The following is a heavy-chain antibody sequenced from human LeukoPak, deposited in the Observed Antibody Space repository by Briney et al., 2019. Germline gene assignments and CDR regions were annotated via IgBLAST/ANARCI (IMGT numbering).Heavy chain of an antibody. V-gene: IGHV4-38-2*02. CDR1: NYSINSGYY. J-gene: IGHJ4*02. D-gene: IGHD3-10*01. CDR3: ARDMVEYYGSGSYSDY. CDR2: IYYSGST. Sequence: SGTLSLTCTVSNYSINSGYYWGWIRQPPGKGLEWIGYIYYSGSTYYNPSLKSRVTISVDTSKNQFSLKLSSVTAADTAVYYCARDMVEYYGSGSYSDYWGQGTLVTVSS.